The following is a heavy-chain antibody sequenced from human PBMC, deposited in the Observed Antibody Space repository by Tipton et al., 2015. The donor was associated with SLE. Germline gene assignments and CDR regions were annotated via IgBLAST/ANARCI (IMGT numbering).Heavy chain of an antibody. Sequence: TLSLTCNVSGVSISSSYWSWIRQPAGKGLEWIGRIYTSGATDDNPSLKSRVTMSVDTSKNQFSLKLSSVTAADTAVYYCARASRIGDIWGQGTMVTVSS. CDR3: ARASRIGDI. CDR2: IYTSGAT. D-gene: IGHD3-22*01. J-gene: IGHJ3*02. V-gene: IGHV4-4*07. CDR1: GVSISSSY.